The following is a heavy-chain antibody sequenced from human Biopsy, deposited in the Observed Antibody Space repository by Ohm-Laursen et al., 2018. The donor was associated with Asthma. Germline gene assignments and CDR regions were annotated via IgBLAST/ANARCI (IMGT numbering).Heavy chain of an antibody. V-gene: IGHV1-3*01. J-gene: IGHJ3*02. CDR3: ARTYYDFLTGQVHDAFAM. CDR1: GYTSINYA. CDR2: INAGNGNT. D-gene: IGHD3-9*01. Sequence: ASVKVSCKASGYTSINYAIHWVRQAPGQRLEWMGWINAGNGNTKYSQKFQGRVTISRDTSASTAYMDLSSLRSEDTAVYYCARTYYDFLTGQVHDAFAMWGQGTMVTVSS.